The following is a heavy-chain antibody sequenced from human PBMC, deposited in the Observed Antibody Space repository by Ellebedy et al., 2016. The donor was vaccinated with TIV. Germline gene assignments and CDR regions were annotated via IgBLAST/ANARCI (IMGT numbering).Heavy chain of an antibody. CDR2: ISYDGSNE. D-gene: IGHD3-10*01. CDR3: ARASITMVRGRSGAFDI. V-gene: IGHV3-30-3*01. J-gene: IGHJ3*02. Sequence: GESLKISXAASGFTFSNYAVHWVRQAPGEGLEWLAVISYDGSNEYYADSVKGRFTISRDNAKNSLYLQMNSLRAEDTAVYYCARASITMVRGRSGAFDIWGQGTMVTVSS. CDR1: GFTFSNYA.